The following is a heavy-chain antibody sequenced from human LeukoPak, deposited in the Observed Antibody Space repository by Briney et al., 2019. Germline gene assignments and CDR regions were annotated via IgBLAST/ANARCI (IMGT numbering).Heavy chain of an antibody. CDR3: ARDPLKVVTWYYYYYMDV. V-gene: IGHV1-2*06. J-gene: IGHJ6*03. D-gene: IGHD3-22*01. Sequence: GASVKVSYKASGYTFTGYYMHWVRQAPGQGLEWMGRINPNSGGTNYAQKFQGRVTMTRDTSISTAYMELSRLRSDDTAVYYCARDPLKVVTWYYYYYMDVWGKGTTVTVSS. CDR2: INPNSGGT. CDR1: GYTFTGYY.